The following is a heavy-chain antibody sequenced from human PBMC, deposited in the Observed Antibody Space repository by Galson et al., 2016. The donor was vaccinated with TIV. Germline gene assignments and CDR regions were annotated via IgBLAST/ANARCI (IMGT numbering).Heavy chain of an antibody. CDR2: ITSRTNGATT. Sequence: SLRLSCAASGFTFSHYDVNWFRQAPGKGLEWVGFITSRTNGATTAYAASVKGRITISRDESRNITYLQMNSLKTEDTDVYYCTRTAMVSTRKAFDIWGQGTVVTLSS. J-gene: IGHJ3*02. CDR3: TRTAMVSTRKAFDI. D-gene: IGHD2-8*01. CDR1: GFTFSHYD. V-gene: IGHV3-49*03.